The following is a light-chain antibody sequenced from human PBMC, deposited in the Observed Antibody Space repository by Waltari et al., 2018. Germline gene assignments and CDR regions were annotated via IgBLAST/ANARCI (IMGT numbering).Light chain of an antibody. CDR2: DVS. V-gene: IGLV2-14*03. Sequence: QSALTQPASVSGSPGQSITISCTGTSSDVGGYNYVPWYQQHPGKAPKLMIYDVSNRPSGVSNRFSGSKSGNTASLTISGLQAEDEADYYCSSYTSSITVIFGGGTKLTVL. CDR3: SSYTSSITVI. J-gene: IGLJ2*01. CDR1: SSDVGGYNY.